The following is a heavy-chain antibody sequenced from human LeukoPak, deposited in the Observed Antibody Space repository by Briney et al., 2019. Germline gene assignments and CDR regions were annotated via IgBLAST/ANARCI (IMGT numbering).Heavy chain of an antibody. CDR3: ARDSEASTLVVPAATARYNWFDP. CDR2: ISSSGSTI. J-gene: IGHJ5*02. Sequence: PGGSLRLSCAAPGLSFSDYYMSWIRQAPGKGLEWGSYISSSGSTIYYADSVKGRFTISRDNAKNSLYLQMNSLRAEDTTVYYCARDSEASTLVVPAATARYNWFDPGGQGTLVSVSS. D-gene: IGHD2-2*01. V-gene: IGHV3-11*01. CDR1: GLSFSDYY.